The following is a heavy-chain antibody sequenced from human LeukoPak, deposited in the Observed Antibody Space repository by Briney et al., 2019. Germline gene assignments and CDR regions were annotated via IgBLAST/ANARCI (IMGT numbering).Heavy chain of an antibody. Sequence: SETLSLTCTVSGGSISSSSYYWGWIRQPPGKGLEWVGSIYYSGSTYYNPSLKSRVTISVDTSKNQFSLKLSSVTAADTAVYYCARLLDSSAVDYWGQGTLVTVSS. D-gene: IGHD3-22*01. CDR1: GGSISSSSYY. CDR3: ARLLDSSAVDY. CDR2: IYYSGST. J-gene: IGHJ4*02. V-gene: IGHV4-39*01.